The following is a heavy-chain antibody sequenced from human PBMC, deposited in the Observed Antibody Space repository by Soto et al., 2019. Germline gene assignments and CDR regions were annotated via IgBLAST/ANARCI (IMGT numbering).Heavy chain of an antibody. CDR3: TSHYCGGDCSRVDP. D-gene: IGHD2-21*02. CDR2: IRSKADSYAT. CDR1: GFTLSGSR. Sequence: PGGSLRLSCAASGFTLSGSRIHWVRQASGKGLEWVGRIRSKADSYATAYAASVKGRFTISRDDSKNTAYLQMNSLKTEDTAVYYFTSHYCGGDCSRVDPWGQGTLLTVSS. J-gene: IGHJ5*02. V-gene: IGHV3-73*01.